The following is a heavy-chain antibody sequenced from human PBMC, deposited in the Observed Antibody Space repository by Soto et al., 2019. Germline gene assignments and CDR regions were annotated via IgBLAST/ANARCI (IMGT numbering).Heavy chain of an antibody. J-gene: IGHJ4*02. CDR1: GYTFTSYA. D-gene: IGHD6-19*01. V-gene: IGHV1-3*01. Sequence: QVQLVQSGAEVKKPGASVKVSCKASGYTFTSYAMHWVRQAPGQRLEWMGWINAGNGNTKYSQKFQGRVPITRDTSASTAYIELSSLRSEDTAVYYCARGGRVGSGWYGNYWGQGTLVTVSS. CDR3: ARGGRVGSGWYGNY. CDR2: INAGNGNT.